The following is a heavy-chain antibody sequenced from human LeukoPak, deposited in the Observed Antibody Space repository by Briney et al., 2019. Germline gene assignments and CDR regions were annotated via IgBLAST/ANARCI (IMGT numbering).Heavy chain of an antibody. CDR3: ARGLTIFGVVNDGLDI. V-gene: IGHV3-74*01. Sequence: GGSLRLSCAASGFTFCSYWMNWVRQAPGKGLVWVSRIDTDGSSTTYADSVKGRFTISRDNAKNMLYLQMNTLRAEDTAVYYCARGLTIFGVVNDGLDIWGQGTKVTVST. D-gene: IGHD3-3*01. J-gene: IGHJ3*02. CDR2: IDTDGSST. CDR1: GFTFCSYW.